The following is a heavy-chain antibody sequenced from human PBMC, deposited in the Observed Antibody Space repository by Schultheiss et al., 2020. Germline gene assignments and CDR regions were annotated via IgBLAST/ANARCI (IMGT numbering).Heavy chain of an antibody. J-gene: IGHJ5*02. CDR2: IFSNDEK. CDR3: ARSEGAYYDFWSGYFSWFDP. D-gene: IGHD3-3*01. CDR1: GFSLSTSGVG. V-gene: IGHV2-26*01. Sequence: SGPTLVKPTQTLTLTCTFSGFSLSTSGVGVGWIRQPPGKALEWLAHIFSNDEKSYSTSLKSRLTISKDTSKSQVVLTMTNMDPVDTATYYCARSEGAYYDFWSGYFSWFDPWGQGTLVTVSS.